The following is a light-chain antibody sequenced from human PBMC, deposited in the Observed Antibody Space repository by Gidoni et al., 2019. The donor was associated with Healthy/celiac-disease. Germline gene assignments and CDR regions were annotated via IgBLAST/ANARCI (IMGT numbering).Light chain of an antibody. J-gene: IGKJ1*01. V-gene: IGKV1-39*01. CDR1: QSISSY. Sequence: DIQMTQSPSSLSASVGDRVTITCRASQSISSYLNWYHQKPGKAPKLLIYAASSLQSGVPSRFSGSGSGTDFTLTISSLQPEDFATYYCQQSYTTPLTFXQXTKVXIK. CDR3: QQSYTTPLT. CDR2: AAS.